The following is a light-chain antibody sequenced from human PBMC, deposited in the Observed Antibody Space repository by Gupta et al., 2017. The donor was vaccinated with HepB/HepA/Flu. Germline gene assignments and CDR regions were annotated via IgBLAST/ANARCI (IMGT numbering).Light chain of an antibody. CDR2: DTN. CDR1: TGTVTSTHY. J-gene: IGLJ2*01. Sequence: QAVVTQEPSLTVSPGGTVTLTCGSSTGTVTSTHYPYWFQVKPGHAPTTLIYDTNNTQAWAVARFSGSLLGGKAALTLSGAQPEDEDEYYCLVSYDGVRVFGGGTKLTVL. CDR3: LVSYDGVRV. V-gene: IGLV7-46*01.